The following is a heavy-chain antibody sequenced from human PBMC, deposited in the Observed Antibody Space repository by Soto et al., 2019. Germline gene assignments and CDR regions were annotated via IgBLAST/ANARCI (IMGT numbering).Heavy chain of an antibody. CDR1: CGCIRRGGYF. V-gene: IGHV4-31*02. Sequence: QVEVQESGPGLVEPSETLSPPLPVPCGCIRRGGYFGSAVRPHPGKGLEWFGDIYYRGSTYYNPCLKSRVTVSVDTSNNQFSLKLSSVTAADTAVYYCARAGDYRNWYFDLWGRGTLVTVSS. J-gene: IGHJ2*01. CDR2: IYYRGST. CDR3: ARAGDYRNWYFDL. D-gene: IGHD4-17*01.